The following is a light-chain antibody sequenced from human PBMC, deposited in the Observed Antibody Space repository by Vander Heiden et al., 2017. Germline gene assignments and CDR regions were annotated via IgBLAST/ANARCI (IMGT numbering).Light chain of an antibody. CDR3: QQRSNWQIT. CDR1: ESVSSY. J-gene: IGKJ5*01. Sequence: EIVLPQSPATLSLSPGERATLSCRASESVSSYLAWYQQKPGQAPRLLIYDAFNRATGIPTRFSGSGSGTDFTLTISSLEPEDRAVYYCQQRSNWQITFGQGTRLEIK. CDR2: DAF. V-gene: IGKV3-11*01.